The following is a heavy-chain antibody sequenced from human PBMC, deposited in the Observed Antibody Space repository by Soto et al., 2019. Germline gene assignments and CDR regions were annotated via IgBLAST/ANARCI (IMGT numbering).Heavy chain of an antibody. CDR2: IYYSGST. CDR1: GGSISSYY. J-gene: IGHJ6*02. Sequence: LSLTCTVSGGSISSYYWSWIRQPPGKGLEWIGYIYYSGSTNYNPSLKSRVTISVDTSKNQFSLKLSSVTAADTAVYYCAKEGYGMDVWGQGTTVTVSS. V-gene: IGHV4-59*01. CDR3: AKEGYGMDV.